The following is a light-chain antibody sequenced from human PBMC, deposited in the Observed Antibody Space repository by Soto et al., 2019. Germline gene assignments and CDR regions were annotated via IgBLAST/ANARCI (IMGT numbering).Light chain of an antibody. CDR1: QSVLYSSNNKNY. V-gene: IGKV4-1*01. Sequence: DIVMTQSPDSLAVSLGERATINCKSSQSVLYSSNNKNYLAWYEQKPGQPPKLLIYWASTRESGVPDRFSGSGSGTDFTLTISSLQAEDVXVYYCQQYYSSPPTFGQGTKVEIK. CDR3: QQYYSSPPT. CDR2: WAS. J-gene: IGKJ1*01.